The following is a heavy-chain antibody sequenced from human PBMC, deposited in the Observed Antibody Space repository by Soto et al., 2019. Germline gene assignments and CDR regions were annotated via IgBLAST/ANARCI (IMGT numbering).Heavy chain of an antibody. J-gene: IGHJ1*01. Sequence: PGGSLRLSSVTSGFDFKTYAMTWIRHIPGKGLQWVSTISQTGGTSYYVDSVRGRFTISRDNSDNVLFLQMDALRIEDTAMYYCARSLEDYSTNNFYDPWGQGTLVTVSS. D-gene: IGHD3-3*01. CDR1: GFDFKTYA. CDR2: ISQTGGTS. V-gene: IGHV3-23*01. CDR3: ARSLEDYSTNNFYDP.